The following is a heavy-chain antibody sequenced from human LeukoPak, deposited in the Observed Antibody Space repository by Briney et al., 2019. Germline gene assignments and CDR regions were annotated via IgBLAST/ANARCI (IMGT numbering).Heavy chain of an antibody. J-gene: IGHJ4*02. Sequence: GGSLRLSCAASGFTFSNYAMSWVRQTPGKGLEWVSVISGSGRSTYYADSVKGRFTISRDNSNNTLYLQMNSLRAEDTGVYSCAKDSEFGVYYGSGSYDYWGQGTLVTVSS. CDR3: AKDSEFGVYYGSGSYDY. CDR1: GFTFSNYA. CDR2: ISGSGRST. V-gene: IGHV3-23*01. D-gene: IGHD3-10*01.